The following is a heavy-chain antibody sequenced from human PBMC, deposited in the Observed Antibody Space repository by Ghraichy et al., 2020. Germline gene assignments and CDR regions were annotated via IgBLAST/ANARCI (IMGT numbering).Heavy chain of an antibody. CDR2: INPNSGGT. V-gene: IGHV1-2*02. J-gene: IGHJ5*02. CDR3: ARGGQWLDWGWFDP. D-gene: IGHD6-19*01. Sequence: ASVKVSCKASGYTFTGYYMHWVRQAPGQGLEWMGWINPNSGGTNYAQKFQGRVTMTRDTYISTAYMELSRLRSDDTAVYYCARGGQWLDWGWFDPWGQGTLVTVSS. CDR1: GYTFTGYY.